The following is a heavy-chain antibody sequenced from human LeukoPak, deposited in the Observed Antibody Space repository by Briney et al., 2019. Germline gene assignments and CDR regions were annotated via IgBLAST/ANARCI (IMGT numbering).Heavy chain of an antibody. J-gene: IGHJ4*02. CDR1: GYTFTDYY. D-gene: IGHD1-7*01. Sequence: ASVKVSCKASGYTFTDYYMHSVRRAPGQGLEWMGWINPNSGGTNYAQKFQGRVTMTRDTSINTPYMELSRLRSADTAVYSCATAGGTEPVDYWGQGTLVTVSS. V-gene: IGHV1-2*02. CDR3: ATAGGTEPVDY. CDR2: INPNSGGT.